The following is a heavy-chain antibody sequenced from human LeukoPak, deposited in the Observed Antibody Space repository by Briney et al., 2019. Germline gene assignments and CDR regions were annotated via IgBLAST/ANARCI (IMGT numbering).Heavy chain of an antibody. CDR1: GGSISSYY. V-gene: IGHV4-34*01. CDR3: ARGDWEHDY. J-gene: IGHJ4*02. Sequence: SETLSLTCTVSGGSISSYYWSWIRQPPGKGLEWIGEINHSGSTNYNPSLKSRVTISVDTSKNQLSLKLSSVTAADTAVYYCARGDWEHDYWGQGTLVTVSS. CDR2: INHSGST. D-gene: IGHD1-26*01.